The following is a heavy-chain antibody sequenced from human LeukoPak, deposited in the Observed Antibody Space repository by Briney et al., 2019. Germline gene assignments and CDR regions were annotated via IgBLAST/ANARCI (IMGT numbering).Heavy chain of an antibody. Sequence: GGSLRLSCAASGFTFSSYAMSWVRQAPGKGLEWVSGISGSGGSTYYADSVKGRFTISRDNSKDTLYLQMNSLRGEDTAVYYCAKSQSMRALDIWGQGTMVTVSS. CDR2: ISGSGGST. J-gene: IGHJ3*02. CDR1: GFTFSSYA. V-gene: IGHV3-23*01. CDR3: AKSQSMRALDI.